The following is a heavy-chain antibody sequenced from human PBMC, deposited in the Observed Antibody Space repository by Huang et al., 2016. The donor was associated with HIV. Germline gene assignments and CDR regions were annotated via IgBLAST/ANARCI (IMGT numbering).Heavy chain of an antibody. V-gene: IGHV1-18*01. CDR1: GYVFGRYG. J-gene: IGHJ3*01. Sequence: QVQLVQSGGEVKQPGASVRVSCKASGYVFGRYGMSWVRQAPGQGLEWLGWIGSDSRDTRIAQKFQGRVTMTTDRSATTTYMELRSLRYDDTAVYYCARDTYYTDIWKRNDASFLWGQGTMITVYS. CDR3: ARDTYYTDIWKRNDASFL. D-gene: IGHD3-22*01. CDR2: IGSDSRDT.